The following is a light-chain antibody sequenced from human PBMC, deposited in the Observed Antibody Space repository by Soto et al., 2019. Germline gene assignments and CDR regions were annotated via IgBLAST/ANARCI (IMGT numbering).Light chain of an antibody. CDR3: QQYNNWPLT. V-gene: IGKV3-15*01. CDR1: QSVSYN. CDR2: GAS. Sequence: EIVMTQSPATLSVSPGERVTLSCRASQSVSYNLAWYQQKPGQAPRLLIYGASTRATGIPASFSGSGSGTEFTLTISSLQSEESAVYYCQQYNNWPLTFGGGTKLEIK. J-gene: IGKJ4*01.